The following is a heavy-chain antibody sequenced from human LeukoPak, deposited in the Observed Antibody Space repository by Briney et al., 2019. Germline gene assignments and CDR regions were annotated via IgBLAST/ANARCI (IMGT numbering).Heavy chain of an antibody. J-gene: IGHJ4*02. CDR1: GFTLSSYW. CDR2: INWMGGKI. CDR3: GRDRQWQGGGHDY. D-gene: IGHD6-19*01. V-gene: IGHV3-20*04. Sequence: RSGGSLRLSCVASGFTLSSYWMRWVRQAPGKGLEWVSSINWMGGKISYAHSLKGRFTISRDNAKNTLYLQIDSLRAEDTALYYCGRDRQWQGGGHDYWGQGTLVTASS.